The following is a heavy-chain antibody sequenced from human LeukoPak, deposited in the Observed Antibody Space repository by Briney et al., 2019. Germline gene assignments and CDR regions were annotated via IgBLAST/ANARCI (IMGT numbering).Heavy chain of an antibody. Sequence: ASVKVSCKASGYTFTSYGISWVRQAPGQGLEWMGWISAYNGNTNYAQKLQGRVTMTTDTSTSTAYMELRSLRSDDTAVYYCARDVPLHTILGVVNYYGMDVWGQGTTVTVSS. V-gene: IGHV1-18*01. CDR2: ISAYNGNT. CDR3: ARDVPLHTILGVVNYYGMDV. CDR1: GYTFTSYG. J-gene: IGHJ6*02. D-gene: IGHD3-3*01.